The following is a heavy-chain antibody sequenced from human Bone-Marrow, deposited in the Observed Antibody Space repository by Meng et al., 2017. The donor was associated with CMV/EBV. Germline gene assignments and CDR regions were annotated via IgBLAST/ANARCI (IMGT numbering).Heavy chain of an antibody. CDR1: GFTFTTYA. J-gene: IGHJ3*02. Sequence: GGSLRLSCAASGFTFTTYAMRWVRQAPGKGLEWVAVISYDGSNKYYADSVKGRFTISRDNSKNTLYLQMNSLRAEDTAVYYCAREGYYDSSGYPRDAFDIWGQGTMVAVSS. CDR2: ISYDGSNK. D-gene: IGHD3-22*01. V-gene: IGHV3-30-3*01. CDR3: AREGYYDSSGYPRDAFDI.